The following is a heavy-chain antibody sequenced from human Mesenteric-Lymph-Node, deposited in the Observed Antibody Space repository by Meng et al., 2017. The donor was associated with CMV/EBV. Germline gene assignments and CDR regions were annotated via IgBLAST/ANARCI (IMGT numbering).Heavy chain of an antibody. CDR3: ARQSIVGGTTLDY. D-gene: IGHD1-26*01. Sequence: GESLKISCAASGFTFSDYYMSWIRQAPGKGLEWVSYISTGGSTIDYADSVRGRFTLSRDNTKNSLYLQMNRLRAEDTAVYYCARQSIVGGTTLDYWGQGTLVTVSS. CDR2: ISTGGSTI. V-gene: IGHV3-11*04. J-gene: IGHJ4*02. CDR1: GFTFSDYY.